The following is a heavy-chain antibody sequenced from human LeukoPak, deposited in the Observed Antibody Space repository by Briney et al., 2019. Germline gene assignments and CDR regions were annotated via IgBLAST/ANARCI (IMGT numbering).Heavy chain of an antibody. J-gene: IGHJ5*02. D-gene: IGHD6-13*01. CDR2: IYYSGST. CDR1: GGSISSSSYY. V-gene: IGHV4-39*07. Sequence: PSETLSLTCTVSGGSISSSSYYWGWIRQPPGKGLEWIGSIYYSGSTYYNPSLKSRVTISVDTSKNQFSLKLSSVTAADTAVYYCARDFIAAAGNWFDPWGQRTLVTVSS. CDR3: ARDFIAAAGNWFDP.